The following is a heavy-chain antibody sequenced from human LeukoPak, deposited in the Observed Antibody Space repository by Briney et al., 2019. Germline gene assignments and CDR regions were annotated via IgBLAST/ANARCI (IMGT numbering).Heavy chain of an antibody. CDR3: ARSGGYSSPHGY. Sequence: SETLSLTCTVSGGSISHYYWSWIRQPPGKGLEWIGYIYYSGTTNYNPSLKSRVTISVDTSKKRFSLKLNSVSAADTAVYYCARSGGYSSPHGYWGQGTLVTVSS. CDR2: IYYSGTT. CDR1: GGSISHYY. V-gene: IGHV4-59*01. J-gene: IGHJ4*02. D-gene: IGHD6-19*01.